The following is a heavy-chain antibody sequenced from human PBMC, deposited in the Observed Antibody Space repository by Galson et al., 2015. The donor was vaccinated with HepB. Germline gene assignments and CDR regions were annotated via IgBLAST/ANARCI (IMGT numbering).Heavy chain of an antibody. CDR3: SRTLPGIDLDY. CDR1: GFTFSDYY. Sequence: SLRLSCAASGFTFSDYYMEWVRQAPGKGLEWVGRVRHKARRYTTDYVASVEGRFTISRDDSKNSLYLQMDSLKTEDPAVSYCSRTLPGIDLDYWGQGTLVTVSS. J-gene: IGHJ4*02. D-gene: IGHD3-3*02. CDR2: VRHKARRYTT. V-gene: IGHV3-72*01.